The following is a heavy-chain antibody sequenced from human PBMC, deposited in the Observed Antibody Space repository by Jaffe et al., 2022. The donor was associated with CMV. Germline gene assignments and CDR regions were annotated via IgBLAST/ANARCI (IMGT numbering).Heavy chain of an antibody. J-gene: IGHJ4*02. CDR3: ARGWYSSSWYYFDY. D-gene: IGHD6-13*01. Sequence: EVQLVESGGGLVQPGGSLRLSCAASGFTFSSYWMSWVRQAPGKGLEWVANIKQDGSEKYYVDSVKGRFTISRDNAKNSLYLQMNSLRAEDTAVYYCARGWYSSSWYYFDYWGQGTLVTVSS. CDR2: IKQDGSEK. V-gene: IGHV3-7*01. CDR1: GFTFSSYW.